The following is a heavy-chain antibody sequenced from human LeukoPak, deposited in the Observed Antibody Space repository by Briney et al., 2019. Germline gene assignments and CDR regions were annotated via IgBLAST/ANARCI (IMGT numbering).Heavy chain of an antibody. CDR2: IYSGGST. D-gene: IGHD3-22*01. CDR3: ARDPVETYYYDSSGSTGGY. Sequence: GGSLRLSCAASGFTVSSNYMSWVRQAPGKGLEWVSVIYSGGSTYYADSVKGRFTISRDNSKNTLYLQMNSLRAEDTAVYYCARDPVETYYYDSSGSTGGYWGQGTLVTVSS. J-gene: IGHJ4*02. CDR1: GFTVSSNY. V-gene: IGHV3-66*01.